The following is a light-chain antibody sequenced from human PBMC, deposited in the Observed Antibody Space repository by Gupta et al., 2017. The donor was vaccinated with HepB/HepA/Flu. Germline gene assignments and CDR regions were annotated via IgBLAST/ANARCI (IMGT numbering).Light chain of an antibody. Sequence: DIVMTQSPDSLAVSLGERATINCKSSQSVWYSSNGFNYFAWYQQKPGQPPKLLIFWVSSREYGVPDKISGSGSSGDFSLMISSMHAADEAVYYCWLEDCNPFTFGRGTNLEIK. CDR2: WVS. J-gene: IGKJ2*01. CDR3: WLEDCNPFT. CDR1: QSVWYSSNGFNY. V-gene: IGKV4-1*01.